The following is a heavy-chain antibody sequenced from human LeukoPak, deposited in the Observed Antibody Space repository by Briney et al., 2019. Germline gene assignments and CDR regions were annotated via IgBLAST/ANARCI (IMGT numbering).Heavy chain of an antibody. CDR3: ARAPPSYSSSWFNYYYYYMDV. V-gene: IGHV4-61*02. Sequence: SSQTLSLTCTVSGDSISSGDYYWSWIRQPAGKGLEWIGRISSSGSTNYNPSLKSRVTISVDTSKNQFSLKLSSVTAADTAVYYCARAPPSYSSSWFNYYYYYMDVWXXXTTVTIS. CDR2: ISSSGST. CDR1: GDSISSGDYY. D-gene: IGHD6-13*01. J-gene: IGHJ6*03.